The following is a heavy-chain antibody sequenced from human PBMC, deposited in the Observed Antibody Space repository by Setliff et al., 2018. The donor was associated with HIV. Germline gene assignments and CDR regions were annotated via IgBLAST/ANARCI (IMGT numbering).Heavy chain of an antibody. D-gene: IGHD2-2*01. CDR1: GHSFTRYW. Sequence: PGESLKISCRGSGHSFTRYWIGWVRQMPGKGLEWMGIIYPGDSHTRYSPSFQGRVTISADKSISTAYVQWSSLEASDTAMYYCTSPGYCSSPSCMNVFDLWGQGTMVTVSS. CDR2: IYPGDSHT. J-gene: IGHJ3*01. V-gene: IGHV5-51*01. CDR3: TSPGYCSSPSCMNVFDL.